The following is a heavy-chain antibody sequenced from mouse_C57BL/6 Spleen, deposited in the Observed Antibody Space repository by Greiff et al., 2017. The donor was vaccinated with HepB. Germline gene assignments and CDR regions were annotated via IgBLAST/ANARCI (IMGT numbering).Heavy chain of an antibody. D-gene: IGHD2-4*01. CDR2: ISDGGSYT. CDR1: GFTFSSYA. J-gene: IGHJ2*01. V-gene: IGHV5-4*01. Sequence: DVMLVESGGGLVKPGGSLKLSCAASGFTFSSYAMSWVRQTPEKRLEWVATISDGGSYTYYPDNVKGRFTISRDNAKNNLYLQMSHLKSEDTAMYYCARDDYPYYFDYWGQGTTLTVSS. CDR3: ARDDYPYYFDY.